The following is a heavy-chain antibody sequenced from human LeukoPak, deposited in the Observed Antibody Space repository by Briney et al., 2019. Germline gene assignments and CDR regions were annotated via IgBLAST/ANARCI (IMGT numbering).Heavy chain of an antibody. CDR1: GDFINNYY. Sequence: SETLSLTCTVSGDFINNYYWSWIRQPPGKGLEWIGFIYYSGTTNYNPSLKSRATISLDTSKSQFSLKLSSVTAADTAIYYCARQGYYDTSGHYYMDVWNKGTTVTVS. D-gene: IGHD3-22*01. J-gene: IGHJ6*03. CDR3: ARQGYYDTSGHYYMDV. V-gene: IGHV4-59*08. CDR2: IYYSGTT.